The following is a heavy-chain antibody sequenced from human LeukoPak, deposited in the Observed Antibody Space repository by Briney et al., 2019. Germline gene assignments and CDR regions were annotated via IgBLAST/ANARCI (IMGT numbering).Heavy chain of an antibody. CDR2: IKQDGSGK. J-gene: IGHJ6*03. CDR1: GFTFSNSW. CDR3: ARDRVVYYYMDV. V-gene: IGHV3-7*01. Sequence: GGSLRLSCAASGFTFSNSWMSWVRQAPGKGLEWVANIKQDGSGKYYVDSVKGRFTISRDNAKNSLYLQMNSLRAEDTAVYYCARDRVVYYYMDVWGKGTTVTVSS. D-gene: IGHD3-22*01.